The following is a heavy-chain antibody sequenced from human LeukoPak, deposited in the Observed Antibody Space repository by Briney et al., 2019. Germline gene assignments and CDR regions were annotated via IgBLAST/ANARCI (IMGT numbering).Heavy chain of an antibody. CDR1: VFTFSDYY. CDR2: VSSSGSTI. V-gene: IGHV3-11*01. CDR3: ASTQDGDAFDI. J-gene: IGHJ3*02. Sequence: PGGSLKLSCAASVFTFSDYYMRWIRQAPGKALGWFSYVSSSGSTIYYACSVKGRFTSFRDNAKNSLYLQMNSLRAEDTAVYYCASTQDGDAFDICGHGTMVTVSS. D-gene: IGHD2-15*01.